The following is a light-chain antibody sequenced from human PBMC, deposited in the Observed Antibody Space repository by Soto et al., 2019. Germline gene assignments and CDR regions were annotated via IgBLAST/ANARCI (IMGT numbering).Light chain of an antibody. Sequence: DIVLTQSPGTLSLSPGEGATLSCRASQSISSNFLAWYQQKPGQAPRLLIYGASNRATGIPDRFSGSASGTDFTLTINRLEPEDFAVYYCQQYGSSPRTFGQGTKVEIK. V-gene: IGKV3-20*01. CDR2: GAS. CDR1: QSISSNF. CDR3: QQYGSSPRT. J-gene: IGKJ1*01.